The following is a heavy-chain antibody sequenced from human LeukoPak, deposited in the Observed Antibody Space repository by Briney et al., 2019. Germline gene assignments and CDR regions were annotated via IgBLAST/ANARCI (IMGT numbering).Heavy chain of an antibody. J-gene: IGHJ4*02. CDR2: VYHTGST. CDR3: ARQTPYYSLAYFDN. V-gene: IGHV4-59*08. D-gene: IGHD3-10*01. Sequence: PSETLSLTCTVSSGSISNYYWSWIRQPPGKGLEWIGYVYHTGSTNYNPSLKRRVTISVDTSRNQFSLELISVTAADTAVYYCARQTPYYSLAYFDNWGQGTLVTVSS. CDR1: SGSISNYY.